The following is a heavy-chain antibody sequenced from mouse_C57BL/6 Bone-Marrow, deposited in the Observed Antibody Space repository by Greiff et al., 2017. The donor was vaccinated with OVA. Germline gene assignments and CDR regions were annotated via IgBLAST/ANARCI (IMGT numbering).Heavy chain of an antibody. J-gene: IGHJ1*03. CDR3: ARRDYDSWYFDV. V-gene: IGHV1-59*01. Sequence: VQLQQPGAELVRPGTSVKLSCKASGYTFTSYWMHWVKQRPGQGLEWIGVIDPSDSYTNYNQKFKGKATLTVDTSSSTAYMQLSSLTSEDSAVYYCARRDYDSWYFDVWGTGTTVTVSS. CDR1: GYTFTSYW. D-gene: IGHD2-4*01. CDR2: IDPSDSYT.